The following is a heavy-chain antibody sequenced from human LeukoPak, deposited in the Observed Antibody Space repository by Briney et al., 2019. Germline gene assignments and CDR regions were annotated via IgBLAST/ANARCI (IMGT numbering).Heavy chain of an antibody. Sequence: PGGSLRLSCAAPGFMFSKSWMHWGRQVPGKGLVWVARIYNDGSTTNYADSVKGRFTISRDNAANTLFLQMSSLRAEDTAVYYCAREKDDHGDPGPLDAWGQGDLVTVSS. J-gene: IGHJ5*02. CDR3: AREKDDHGDPGPLDA. V-gene: IGHV3-74*01. D-gene: IGHD4-17*01. CDR1: GFMFSKSW. CDR2: IYNDGSTT.